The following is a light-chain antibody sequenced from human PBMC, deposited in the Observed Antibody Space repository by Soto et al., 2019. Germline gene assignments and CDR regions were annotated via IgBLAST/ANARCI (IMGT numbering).Light chain of an antibody. CDR3: QQYGSSPFT. CDR2: GAS. J-gene: IGKJ3*01. V-gene: IGKV3-20*01. Sequence: EIVLTQSPGTLSLSPGERATLSCRASQSVSSSYLAWYQQKPGQAPRLLIYGASSRATGIPDRFSGSGSGTDVTLTISRLEHEDCAVYYCQQYGSSPFTFGPGTKVDIK. CDR1: QSVSSSY.